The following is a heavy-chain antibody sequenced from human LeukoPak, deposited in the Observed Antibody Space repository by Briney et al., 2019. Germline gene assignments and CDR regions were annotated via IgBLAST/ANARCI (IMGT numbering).Heavy chain of an antibody. Sequence: PGGSLSLSCAASGFTFDDYAMHWVRQAPGKGLEWVSGISWNSGSIGYADSVKGRFTISRDNAKNSLYLQMNSLRAEDTALYYCAKGSTYGSGSYLDYWGQGTLVTVSS. V-gene: IGHV3-9*01. CDR2: ISWNSGSI. D-gene: IGHD3-10*01. J-gene: IGHJ4*02. CDR3: AKGSTYGSGSYLDY. CDR1: GFTFDDYA.